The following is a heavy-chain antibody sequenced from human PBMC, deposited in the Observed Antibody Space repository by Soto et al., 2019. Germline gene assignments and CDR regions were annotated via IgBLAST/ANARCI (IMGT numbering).Heavy chain of an antibody. D-gene: IGHD2-15*01. CDR1: GGSISSYY. CDR2: IYYSGST. CDR3: ARSVVADYWYFDL. V-gene: IGHV4-59*01. Sequence: PSETLSLTCTVSGGSISSYYWSWIRQPPGKGLEWIGYIYYSGSTNYNPSLKSRVTLSVDTSKNQFSLKLSSVTAADTAVYYCARSVVADYWYFDLWGRGTLVTVS. J-gene: IGHJ2*01.